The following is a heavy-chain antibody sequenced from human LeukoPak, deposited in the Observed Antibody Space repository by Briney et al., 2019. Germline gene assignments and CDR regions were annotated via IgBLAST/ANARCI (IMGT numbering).Heavy chain of an antibody. CDR1: GGSISSSSYY. J-gene: IGHJ3*02. Sequence: SETLSLICTVSGGSISSSSYYWGWIRQPPGKGLEWIGSIYYSGSTYYNPSLKSRVTISVDTSKNQFSLKLSSVTAADTAVYYCARLSSSSNDAFDIWGQGTMVTVSS. CDR2: IYYSGST. CDR3: ARLSSSSNDAFDI. D-gene: IGHD6-13*01. V-gene: IGHV4-39*01.